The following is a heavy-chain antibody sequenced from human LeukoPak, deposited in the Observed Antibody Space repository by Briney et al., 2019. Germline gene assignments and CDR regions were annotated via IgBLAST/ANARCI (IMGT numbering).Heavy chain of an antibody. J-gene: IGHJ5*02. CDR3: ARDYEAAAGTGNWFDP. CDR1: GGTFSSYA. V-gene: IGHV1-69*04. CDR2: IIPILGIA. Sequence: GASVKVSCKASGGTFSSYAISWVRQAPGQGLEWMGRIIPILGIANYAQKFQGRVTITADKSTSTAYMELSSLRSEDTAVYYCARDYEAAAGTGNWFDPWGQGTLVTVSS. D-gene: IGHD6-13*01.